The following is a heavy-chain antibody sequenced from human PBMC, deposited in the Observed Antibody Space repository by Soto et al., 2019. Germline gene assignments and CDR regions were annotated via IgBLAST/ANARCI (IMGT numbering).Heavy chain of an antibody. CDR3: AKDRGEEGLKFLEWFGGMDV. V-gene: IGHV3-74*01. CDR2: IKSDGTT. Sequence: PGGSLRLSYAASGFSVSNYWMNWVRQAPGKGLVWVSHIKSDGTTSYADSVEGRFTVSRDDAKNTFYLQMDGLRAEDTAVYYCAKDRGEEGLKFLEWFGGMDVWGHGTTVTVSS. J-gene: IGHJ6*02. CDR1: GFSVSNYW. D-gene: IGHD3-3*01.